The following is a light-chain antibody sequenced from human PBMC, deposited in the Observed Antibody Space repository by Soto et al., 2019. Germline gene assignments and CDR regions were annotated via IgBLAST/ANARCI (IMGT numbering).Light chain of an antibody. J-gene: IGKJ5*01. CDR1: QSIRTN. CDR3: QQYNRWTSIT. CDR2: GAS. V-gene: IGKV3-15*01. Sequence: EIVLTQSPATLSVSPGERAILSCSASQSIRTNVAWYQQRPGQAPRLLIYGASTRATDIPARFSGSGSGTEFTLTISSLQSEDFAINYCQQYNRWTSITFGQGTRLEF.